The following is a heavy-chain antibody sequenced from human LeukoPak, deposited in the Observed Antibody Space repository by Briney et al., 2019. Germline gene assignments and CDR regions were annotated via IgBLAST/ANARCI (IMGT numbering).Heavy chain of an antibody. V-gene: IGHV1-69*13. D-gene: IGHD6-19*01. CDR1: GGTFSSYA. Sequence: ASVKVSCKASGGTFSSYAISWVRQAPGQGLEWMGGIIPIFGTANYAQKFQGRVTITADESTSTAYMELSSLRSEDTAVYYCARGAEVAATYYYYGMDVWGQGTTVTVSS. CDR2: IIPIFGTA. CDR3: ARGAEVAATYYYYGMDV. J-gene: IGHJ6*02.